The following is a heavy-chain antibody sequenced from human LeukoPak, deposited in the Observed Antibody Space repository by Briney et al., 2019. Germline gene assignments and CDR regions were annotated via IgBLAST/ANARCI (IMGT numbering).Heavy chain of an antibody. J-gene: IGHJ3*02. Sequence: GSLRLSCAASGFTFSGSAMHWVRQASGKGLEWVGRIRSKANSYATAYAASVKGRFTISRDDSKNTAYLQMNSLRAEDTAVYYCAKDSRDDWLLVFDIWGQGTMVTVSS. CDR3: AKDSRDDWLLVFDI. V-gene: IGHV3-73*01. D-gene: IGHD3-9*01. CDR1: GFTFSGSA. CDR2: IRSKANSYAT.